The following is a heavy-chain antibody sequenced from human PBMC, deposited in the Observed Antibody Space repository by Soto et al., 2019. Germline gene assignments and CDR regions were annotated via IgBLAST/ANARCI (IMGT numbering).Heavy chain of an antibody. D-gene: IGHD1-20*01. Sequence: PGGSLRLSCAASGFSLSIYEMNWVRQAPGKGLEWLAYVSTSGSLKNYADSVKGRFTISRDNTKNAVYLQMNSLRAEDTAVYYCVRSVTDSWYSFDFWGQGTMV. CDR2: VSTSGSLK. CDR3: VRSVTDSWYSFDF. V-gene: IGHV3-48*03. CDR1: GFSLSIYE. J-gene: IGHJ4*02.